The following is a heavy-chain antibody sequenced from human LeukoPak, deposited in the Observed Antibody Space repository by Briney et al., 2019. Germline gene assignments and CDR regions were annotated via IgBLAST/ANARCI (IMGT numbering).Heavy chain of an antibody. J-gene: IGHJ4*02. V-gene: IGHV3-30-3*01. CDR3: ARGDYGTYGYFDY. CDR2: ISFDGNNK. D-gene: IGHD4-11*01. Sequence: GGSLRLSCAASGFIFSTYAMHWVRHAPGKGLEWVAVISFDGNNKYYADSVKGRFTISRDNPKNTLYLQMNSLRAEDTAVYYCARGDYGTYGYFDYWGQGTLVTVSS. CDR1: GFIFSTYA.